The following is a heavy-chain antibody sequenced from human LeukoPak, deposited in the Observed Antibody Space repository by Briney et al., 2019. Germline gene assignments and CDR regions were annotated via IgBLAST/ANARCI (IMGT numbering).Heavy chain of an antibody. V-gene: IGHV1-8*01. J-gene: IGHJ3*02. CDR2: MNPNSGNT. CDR1: GYTFTSYD. D-gene: IGHD3-22*01. CDR3: AREGSCYYDSSGYDRNAFDI. Sequence: ASVKVSCKASGYTFTSYDINWVRQATGQGLEWMGWMNPNSGNTGYAQKFQGRVTKTRNTSISTAYMELSSLRSEDTAVYYSAREGSCYYDSSGYDRNAFDIWGQGTMVTVSS.